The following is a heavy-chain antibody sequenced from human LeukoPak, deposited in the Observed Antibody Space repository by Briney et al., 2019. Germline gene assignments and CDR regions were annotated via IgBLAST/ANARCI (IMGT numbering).Heavy chain of an antibody. V-gene: IGHV1-2*02. Sequence: GASVKVSCKASGYTFTGYYMHWVRQAPGQGLKWMGWINPNSGGTNYAQKFQGRVTMTRDTSISTAYMELSRLRSDDTAVYYCARGDILTGYYQPPYYYYYGMDVWGQGTTVTVSS. CDR1: GYTFTGYY. CDR2: INPNSGGT. J-gene: IGHJ6*02. CDR3: ARGDILTGYYQPPYYYYYGMDV. D-gene: IGHD3-9*01.